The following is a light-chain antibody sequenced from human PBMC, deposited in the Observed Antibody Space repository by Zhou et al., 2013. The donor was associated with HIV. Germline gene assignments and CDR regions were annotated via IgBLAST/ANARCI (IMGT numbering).Light chain of an antibody. CDR3: MQALQTPRT. Sequence: DIVMTQSPLSLPVTPGEPASISCRSSQSLLHSNGYTYLDWYLQKPGQSPHLLIYLGSNRASGVPDRFSGSGSGTDFTLKISRVEAEDVGVYYCMQALQTPRTFGQGPRWKSN. V-gene: IGKV2-28*01. CDR1: QSLLHSNGYTY. CDR2: LGS. J-gene: IGKJ1*01.